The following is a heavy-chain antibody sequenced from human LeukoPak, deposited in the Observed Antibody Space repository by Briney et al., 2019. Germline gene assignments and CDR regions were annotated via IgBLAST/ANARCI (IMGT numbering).Heavy chain of an antibody. CDR3: ARVSEYSGSYTPTGY. J-gene: IGHJ4*02. CDR1: GYTFTSYG. CDR2: ISAYIGNT. D-gene: IGHD1-26*01. V-gene: IGHV1-18*01. Sequence: GATVKVSCKASGYTFTSYGISWVRQAPGQGLEWMGWISAYIGNTNYAQKLQGRVTMTTATSSSTAYMERRSLRSDDTAVYYCARVSEYSGSYTPTGYWGQGTLVTV.